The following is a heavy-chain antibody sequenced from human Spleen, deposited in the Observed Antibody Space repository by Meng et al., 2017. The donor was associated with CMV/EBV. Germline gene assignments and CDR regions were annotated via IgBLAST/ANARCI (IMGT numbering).Heavy chain of an antibody. CDR3: ARDQAWFGP. CDR2: ISRSGSTI. CDR1: GFTFSSYE. V-gene: IGHV3-48*03. Sequence: GESLKISCAASGFTFSSYEMNWVRQAPGKGLEWISYISRSGSTIYYADSVKGRFTISRDNAKNSLYLQMDSLRAEDTAVYFCARDQAWFGPWGQGTLVTVSS. J-gene: IGHJ5*02.